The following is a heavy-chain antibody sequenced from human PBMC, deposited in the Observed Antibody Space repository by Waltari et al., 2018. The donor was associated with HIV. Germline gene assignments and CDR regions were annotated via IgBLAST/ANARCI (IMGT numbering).Heavy chain of an antibody. V-gene: IGHV3-15*01. CDR1: GFTFSNAW. J-gene: IGHJ4*02. CDR3: TTDPLGSYDSSGYYYADY. Sequence: EVQLVESGGGLVKPGGSLRLSCAASGFTFSNAWMSWFRQAPGKGLEWVGRMKRKNDGGTKDYAAPVKGRFTISRDDSKNTMYLQMNSLKTEDTAVYYGTTDPLGSYDSSGYYYADYWGQGTLVTVSS. D-gene: IGHD3-22*01. CDR2: MKRKNDGGTK.